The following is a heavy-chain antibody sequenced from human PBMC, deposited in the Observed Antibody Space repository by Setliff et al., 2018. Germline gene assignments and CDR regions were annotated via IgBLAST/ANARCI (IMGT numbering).Heavy chain of an antibody. V-gene: IGHV1-2*02. CDR3: ARMSGFLYMDV. J-gene: IGHJ6*03. Sequence: ASVKVSCKASGHDFTDHYLHWLRQAPGQGPEWMGWMDPKNGDTTYAQKFQGRVTMTWDTSITTAYMDLGRLMSHDTAVYYCARMSGFLYMDVWGKGTTVTVSS. D-gene: IGHD3-3*01. CDR2: MDPKNGDT. CDR1: GHDFTDHY.